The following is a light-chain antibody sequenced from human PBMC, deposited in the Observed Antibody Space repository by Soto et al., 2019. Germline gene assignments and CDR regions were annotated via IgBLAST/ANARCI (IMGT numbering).Light chain of an antibody. CDR1: QSLLHSNGYNY. J-gene: IGKJ5*01. CDR2: IAS. Sequence: DIVMTQSPLSLPVTPGEPASISCRSSQSLLHSNGYNYLAWYQQKPGEAPKLLISIASILQSGVPSRFSGSGSGTDFVLTISSLQPEDSATYYCQQLDSMPITFGQGTRLEIK. V-gene: IGKV2-28*01. CDR3: QQLDSMPIT.